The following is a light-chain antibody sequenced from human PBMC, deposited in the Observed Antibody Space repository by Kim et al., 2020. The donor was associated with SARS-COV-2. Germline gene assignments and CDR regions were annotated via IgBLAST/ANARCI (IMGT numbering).Light chain of an antibody. J-gene: IGKJ1*01. Sequence: PAPSPCRSSQSLLNSRANNLLACCLKRPRQSPQLLVYYGSIRASVGPDRFSGSGSGKDFTLKISRVEAEDVGVYYCIQSLLTPWTFRQGAKGDIK. CDR3: IQSLLTPWT. V-gene: IGKV2-28*01. CDR2: YGS. CDR1: QSLLNSRANNL.